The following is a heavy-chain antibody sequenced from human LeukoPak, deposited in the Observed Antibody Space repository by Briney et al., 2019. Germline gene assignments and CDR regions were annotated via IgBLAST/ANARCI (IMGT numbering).Heavy chain of an antibody. D-gene: IGHD6-19*01. Sequence: PGGSLRLSCAASGFTFSSYSMNWVRQAPGKGLEWVSFIRSSSSDIYYADSVKGRVTISRDNAKTSLYMQMTSLRAEDTAVYYCARPGIAVAGEFFDYWGQGTLVTVSS. V-gene: IGHV3-21*01. J-gene: IGHJ4*02. CDR3: ARPGIAVAGEFFDY. CDR1: GFTFSSYS. CDR2: IRSSSSDI.